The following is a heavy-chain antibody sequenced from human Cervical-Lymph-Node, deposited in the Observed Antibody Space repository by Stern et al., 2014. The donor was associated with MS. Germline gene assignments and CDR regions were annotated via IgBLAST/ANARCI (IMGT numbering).Heavy chain of an antibody. D-gene: IGHD3-22*01. CDR3: AREKHYYDDSGYNEGPLDY. CDR2: ISHSGATI. V-gene: IGHV3-48*01. Sequence: EVEMVESGGGLVQPGGSLRLSCAPSGLNFGIYSMIWVRQAPGQGMEWVSYISHSGATIYYADSVQGRFTISRDKADNSLNLQMNSLRVDDTAVYFCAREKHYYDDSGYNEGPLDYWGQGTLVTVSS. J-gene: IGHJ4*02. CDR1: GLNFGIYS.